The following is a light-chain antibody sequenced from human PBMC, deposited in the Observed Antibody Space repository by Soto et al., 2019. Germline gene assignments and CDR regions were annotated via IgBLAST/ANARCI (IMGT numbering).Light chain of an antibody. CDR2: GAS. Sequence: EIVLTQSPGTLSLSPGERATLSCRASQSVSSSYLAWYQQKPGQAPRLLIYGASSRATGIPDRFSGSGSGTDFTLTISRLEPEDCAVYYCQQYGSSRGWTFGQGTKVDI. V-gene: IGKV3-20*01. J-gene: IGKJ1*01. CDR3: QQYGSSRGWT. CDR1: QSVSSSY.